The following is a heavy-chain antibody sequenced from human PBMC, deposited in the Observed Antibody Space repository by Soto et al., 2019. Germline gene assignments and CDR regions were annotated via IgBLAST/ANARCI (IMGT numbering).Heavy chain of an antibody. Sequence: SLRLSCAASGFTFSSYAMSWVRQAPGKGLEWVSAISDSGGSTYYADSVKGCFTISRDNSKNTLYLQMNSLRAKDTAVYYCAKGSASASVWGQGTMVTVSS. CDR2: ISDSGGST. CDR1: GFTFSSYA. J-gene: IGHJ3*01. D-gene: IGHD3-10*01. V-gene: IGHV3-23*01. CDR3: AKGSASASV.